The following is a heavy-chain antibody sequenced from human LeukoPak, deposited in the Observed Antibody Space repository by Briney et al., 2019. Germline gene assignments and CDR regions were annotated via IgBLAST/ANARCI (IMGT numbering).Heavy chain of an antibody. Sequence: SETLSLTCTVSGGSISTYYWSWVRQPPGKGLEWIGCIYDIGSTNYNPSLKSRVSISVDTSKNQFSLKLSSVTAADTAVYYCARLGQYSETDYWGQGTLVTVSS. CDR2: IYDIGST. CDR3: ARLGQYSETDY. D-gene: IGHD3-16*01. J-gene: IGHJ4*02. CDR1: GGSISTYY. V-gene: IGHV4-59*08.